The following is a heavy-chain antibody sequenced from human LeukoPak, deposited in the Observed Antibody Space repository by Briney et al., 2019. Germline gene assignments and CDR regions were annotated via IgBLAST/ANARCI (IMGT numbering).Heavy chain of an antibody. D-gene: IGHD6-13*01. J-gene: IGHJ4*02. CDR1: GFTFNNNA. Sequence: GGSLRLPCAVSGFTFNNNAMSWVRQAPGKGLECVSAISATGGATYYADSVKGRFTISRDNSKNTLYLQMNSLRAEDTAVYYCARGYISSWYPPCFDYWGQGTLVTVSS. CDR2: ISATGGAT. CDR3: ARGYISSWYPPCFDY. V-gene: IGHV3-23*01.